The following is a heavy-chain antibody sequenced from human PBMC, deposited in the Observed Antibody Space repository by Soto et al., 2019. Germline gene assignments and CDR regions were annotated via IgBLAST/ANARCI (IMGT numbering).Heavy chain of an antibody. Sequence: GGSLRLSCAASGFTFSSYDMHWVRQATGKGLEWVSAIGTAGDTYYPGSVKGRFTISRENAKNSLYLQMNSLRAEDTAVYYCARSTNSGWYSPYYYYGMDVWGQGTTVTVSS. CDR3: ARSTNSGWYSPYYYYGMDV. CDR2: IGTAGDT. D-gene: IGHD6-19*01. V-gene: IGHV3-13*01. J-gene: IGHJ6*02. CDR1: GFTFSSYD.